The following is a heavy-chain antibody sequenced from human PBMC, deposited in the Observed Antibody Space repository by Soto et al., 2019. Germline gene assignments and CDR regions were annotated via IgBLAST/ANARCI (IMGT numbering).Heavy chain of an antibody. J-gene: IGHJ4*02. CDR2: ISGSGGST. CDR3: AKDTHYDSSGYDY. Sequence: GGSLRLSCAASGFTFSSYAMSWVRQAPGKGLEWVSAISGSGGSTYYADSVKCRFTISRDNSKNTLYLQMNSLRAEDTAVYYCAKDTHYDSSGYDYWAREPWSPSPQ. CDR1: GFTFSSYA. D-gene: IGHD3-22*01. V-gene: IGHV3-23*01.